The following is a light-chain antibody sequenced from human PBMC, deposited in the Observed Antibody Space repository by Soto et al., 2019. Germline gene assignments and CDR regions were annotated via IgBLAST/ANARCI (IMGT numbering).Light chain of an antibody. CDR2: VNT. J-gene: IGLJ3*02. V-gene: IGLV1-40*01. Sequence: QSVLTQPPSVSGAPGQRVTISCTGSTSNIGARYDVHWYQQLPGTAPKLLIYVNTNRPSGVPDRFSGSKSGTSASLAITGLQAEDEADYYCQSYDSSLSSWVFGGGTKVTVL. CDR1: TSNIGARYD. CDR3: QSYDSSLSSWV.